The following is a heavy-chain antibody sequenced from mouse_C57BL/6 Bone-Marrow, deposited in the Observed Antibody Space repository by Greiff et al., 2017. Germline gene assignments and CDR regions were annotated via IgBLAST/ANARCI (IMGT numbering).Heavy chain of an antibody. Sequence: EVHLVESGGGLVQPGGSLSLSCAASGFTFTDYYMSWVRQPPGQALEWLGFIRHKANGSTTEYSASVKGRFTISRDNSQSILYLQTNALRAEDSATYYCARDTVRCYYGSSYLDYWGQGTTLTVSS. CDR2: IRHKANGSTT. J-gene: IGHJ2*01. V-gene: IGHV7-3*01. CDR3: ARDTVRCYYGSSYLDY. D-gene: IGHD1-1*01. CDR1: GFTFTDYY.